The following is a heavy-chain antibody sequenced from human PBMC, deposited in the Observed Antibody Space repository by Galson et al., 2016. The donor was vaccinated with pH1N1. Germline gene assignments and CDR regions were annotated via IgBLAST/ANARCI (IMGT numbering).Heavy chain of an antibody. CDR1: GFTFRDAW. CDR3: AKDNLRDDFWGNYQYGLEV. J-gene: IGHJ6*02. Sequence: SLRLSCAASGFTFRDAWMTWVRQAPGKGLEWVGLISGRDGITEYRDSVKGRFTISRDNSKNTWYLQMNSLRAEDTAIYYCAKDNLRDDFWGNYQYGLEVWGQGTTVTVSS. V-gene: IGHV3-23*01. CDR2: ISGRDGIT. D-gene: IGHD3-3*01.